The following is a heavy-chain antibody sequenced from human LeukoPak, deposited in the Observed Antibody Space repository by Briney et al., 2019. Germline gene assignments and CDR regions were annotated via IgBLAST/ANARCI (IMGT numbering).Heavy chain of an antibody. CDR1: GFTFSSYG. D-gene: IGHD3-22*01. J-gene: IGHJ5*02. CDR3: ARDSVVVTHNWFDP. V-gene: IGHV3-33*01. CDR2: IWYDGSNK. Sequence: GGSLRLSCAASGFTFSSYGMHWVRQAPGKGLEWVAVIWYDGSNKYYADSVKGRFTISRGNSKNTLYLQMNSLRAEDTAVYYCARDSVVVTHNWFDPWGQGTLVTVSS.